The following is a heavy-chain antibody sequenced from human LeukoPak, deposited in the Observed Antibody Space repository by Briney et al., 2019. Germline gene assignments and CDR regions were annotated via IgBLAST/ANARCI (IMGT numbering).Heavy chain of an antibody. J-gene: IGHJ4*02. CDR1: GGSFSGYY. Sequence: SETLSLTCAVYGGSFSGYYCSWIRQPPGKGLEWIGEINHSGSTNYNPSLKSRVTISVDTSKNQFSLKLSSVTAADTAVYYCARRPGPKRYYYDSSGYPGGDYWGQRTLVTVSS. CDR2: INHSGST. CDR3: ARRPGPKRYYYDSSGYPGGDY. V-gene: IGHV4-34*01. D-gene: IGHD3-22*01.